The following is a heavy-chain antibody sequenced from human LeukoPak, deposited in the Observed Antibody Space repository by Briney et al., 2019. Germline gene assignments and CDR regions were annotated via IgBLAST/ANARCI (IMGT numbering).Heavy chain of an antibody. J-gene: IGHJ4*02. Sequence: PGGSLRLSCAASGFTFDRFTIHWVRQTPGKGLEWVSLNRRGHTFYADPVKGRFTISRDNSRNSVFLQMNSLRPEDTALYHCAKEVDCPSDCLFFHSWGQGTLVTVSS. V-gene: IGHV3-43*01. CDR1: GFTFDRFT. D-gene: IGHD2-21*02. CDR3: AKEVDCPSDCLFFHS. CDR2: NRRGHT.